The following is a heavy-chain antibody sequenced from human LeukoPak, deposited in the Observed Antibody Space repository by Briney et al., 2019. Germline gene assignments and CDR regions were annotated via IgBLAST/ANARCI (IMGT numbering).Heavy chain of an antibody. D-gene: IGHD1-26*01. J-gene: IGHJ5*02. CDR3: ARDSVSSSYRGLDWFDP. CDR2: ISAYNGNT. Sequence: GASVKVSCTASGYTFTSYGISWVRQAPGQGLEWMGWISAYNGNTNYAQKLQGRVTMTTDTSTSTAYMELRSLRSDDTAVYYCARDSVSSSYRGLDWFDPWGQGTLVTVSS. V-gene: IGHV1-18*01. CDR1: GYTFTSYG.